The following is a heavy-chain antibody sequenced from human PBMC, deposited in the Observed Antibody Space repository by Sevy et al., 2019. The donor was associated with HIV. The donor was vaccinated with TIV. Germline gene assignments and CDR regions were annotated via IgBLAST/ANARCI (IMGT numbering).Heavy chain of an antibody. D-gene: IGHD3-22*01. CDR2: ISSSGSTI. CDR1: GFTFSSYE. Sequence: GGYLRLSCAASGFTFSSYEMNWVRQAPGKGLEWVSYISSSGSTIYYADSVKGRFTISRDNAKNSLYLQMNSLRAEDTAVYYCARGPPWYYYDSSGYYWYYFDYWGQGTLVTVSS. V-gene: IGHV3-48*03. J-gene: IGHJ4*02. CDR3: ARGPPWYYYDSSGYYWYYFDY.